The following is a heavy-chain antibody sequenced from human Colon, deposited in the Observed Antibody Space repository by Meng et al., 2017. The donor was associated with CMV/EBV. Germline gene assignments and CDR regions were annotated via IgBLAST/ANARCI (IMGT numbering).Heavy chain of an antibody. CDR3: ARCWLLEWPLHYYGMDV. CDR1: GYTFINYG. D-gene: IGHD3-3*01. J-gene: IGHJ6*02. CDR2: INPNSGGT. Sequence: ASVKVSCKASGYTFINYGMSWVRQAPGQGLEWMGWINPNSGGTNYAQKFQGRVTMTRDTSISTAYMELSRLRSDDTAVYYCARCWLLEWPLHYYGMDVWGQGTTVTVSS. V-gene: IGHV1-2*02.